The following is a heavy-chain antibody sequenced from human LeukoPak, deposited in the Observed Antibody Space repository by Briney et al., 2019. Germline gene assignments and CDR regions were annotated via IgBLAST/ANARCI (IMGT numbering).Heavy chain of an antibody. CDR1: GYTFTSYG. CDR2: ISAYNGNT. D-gene: IGHD3-9*01. V-gene: IGHV1-18*01. J-gene: IGHJ5*02. Sequence: ASVKVSCKASGYTFTSYGISWVRQAPGQGLEWMGWISAYNGNTNYAQKLQGRVTMTTDTSTSTAYMELRSLRSDDTAVYYCARDTYYDILGFNGDNWFDPWGQGTLVTVSS. CDR3: ARDTYYDILGFNGDNWFDP.